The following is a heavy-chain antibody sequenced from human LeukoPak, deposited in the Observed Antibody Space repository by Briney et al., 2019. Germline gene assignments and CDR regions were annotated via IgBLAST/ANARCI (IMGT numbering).Heavy chain of an antibody. J-gene: IGHJ4*02. CDR2: ISGSGVST. V-gene: IGHV3-23*01. CDR1: GFTFSSYA. D-gene: IGHD3-10*01. Sequence: PGGSLRLSCAASGFTFSSYAMSWVRQAPGKGLEWVSAISGSGVSTYYADSVKGRFTISRDNAKNSLYLQMNSLRAEDTAVYYCARGQRFGTIDDYWGQGTLVTVSS. CDR3: ARGQRFGTIDDY.